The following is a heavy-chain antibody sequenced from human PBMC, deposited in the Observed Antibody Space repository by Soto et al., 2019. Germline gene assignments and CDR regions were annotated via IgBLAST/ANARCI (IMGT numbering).Heavy chain of an antibody. V-gene: IGHV5-51*01. D-gene: IGHD2-8*01. Sequence: GESLKISCKGSGYSFTSYWIGWVRQMPGKGLEWMGIIYPGDSDTRYSPSFQGQVTISADKSISTAYLQWSSLKASDTAMYYCARYGASTYYYYDMDVWGQGTTVTVSS. J-gene: IGHJ6*02. CDR3: ARYGASTYYYYDMDV. CDR1: GYSFTSYW. CDR2: IYPGDSDT.